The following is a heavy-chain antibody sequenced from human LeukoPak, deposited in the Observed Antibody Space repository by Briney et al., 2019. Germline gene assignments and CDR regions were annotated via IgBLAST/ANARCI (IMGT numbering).Heavy chain of an antibody. CDR2: IKQDGSEK. J-gene: IGHJ3*02. CDR1: GFTFSSYW. V-gene: IGHV3-7*01. Sequence: GGSLRLSCAASGFTFSSYWMSWVRQAPGKGLEWVANIKQDGSEKYYVDSVKGRFTISRDNAKNSLYLQMNSLRAEDTAVYYCAREDSSGSGGAFDIWGQGTMVTVSS. CDR3: AREDSSGSGGAFDI. D-gene: IGHD1-26*01.